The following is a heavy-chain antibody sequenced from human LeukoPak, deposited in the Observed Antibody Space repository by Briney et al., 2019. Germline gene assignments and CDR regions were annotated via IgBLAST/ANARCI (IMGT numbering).Heavy chain of an antibody. D-gene: IGHD3-22*01. J-gene: IGHJ4*02. V-gene: IGHV3-23*01. CDR1: GFTFSSYA. CDR3: AKGDSSGYYYYYFDY. CDR2: ISGSGGST. Sequence: GGSLRLSCAASGFTFSSYAMSWVRQAPGKGLEWVSAISGSGGSTYYADSVEGRFTISRDNSKNTLYLQMNSLRAEDTAVYYCAKGDSSGYYYYYFDYWGQGTLVTVSS.